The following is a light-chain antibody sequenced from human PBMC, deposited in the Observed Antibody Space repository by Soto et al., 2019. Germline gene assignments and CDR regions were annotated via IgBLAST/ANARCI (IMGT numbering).Light chain of an antibody. CDR1: QSVSSSY. V-gene: IGKV3-20*01. Sequence: IELAQSPAILALSPGDRATLSFRASQSVSSSYLAWYQHKPGQAPRLLIHGASSRVTGIPDRFSGSGSGTDFTLTITRLEPEDFAVYYCQQYQSLTFGGGTKVDIK. CDR3: QQYQSLT. J-gene: IGKJ4*01. CDR2: GAS.